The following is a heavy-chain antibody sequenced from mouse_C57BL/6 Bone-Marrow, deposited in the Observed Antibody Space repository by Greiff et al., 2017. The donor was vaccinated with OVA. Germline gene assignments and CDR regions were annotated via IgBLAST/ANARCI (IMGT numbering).Heavy chain of an antibody. CDR2: IHPNSGST. Sequence: QVQLQQPGAELVKPGASVKLSCKASGYTFTSYWMHWVKQRPGQGLEWIGMIHPNSGSTKYNEKFKSKATLTVDKSSSTAYMQLSSLTSEDSAVYYCARHGRPYFDYWGQGTTLTVSS. J-gene: IGHJ2*01. CDR1: GYTFTSYW. CDR3: ARHGRPYFDY. V-gene: IGHV1-64*01. D-gene: IGHD1-1*01.